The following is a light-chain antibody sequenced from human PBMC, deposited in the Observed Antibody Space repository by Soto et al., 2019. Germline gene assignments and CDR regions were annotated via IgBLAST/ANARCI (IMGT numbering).Light chain of an antibody. V-gene: IGKV1-5*01. CDR3: QQYNSYSPWT. Sequence: DIQMTQSPSTLSACVGDRVTITCRASQSVTNWLAWYQQKPGTAPKLLIYDASSLESGVPSRFSGSGSGTEFTLTISSLQPDDFATYYCQQYNSYSPWTFGQGTKVDIK. CDR1: QSVTNW. J-gene: IGKJ1*01. CDR2: DAS.